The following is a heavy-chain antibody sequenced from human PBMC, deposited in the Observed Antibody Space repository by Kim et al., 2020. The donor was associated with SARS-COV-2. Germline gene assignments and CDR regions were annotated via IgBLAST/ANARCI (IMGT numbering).Heavy chain of an antibody. V-gene: IGHV3-30*03. Sequence: GGSLRLSCAASGFTFSSYGMHWVRQAPGKGLEWVAVISYDGSNKYYADSVKGRFTISRDNSKNTLYLQMNSLRAEDTAVYYCASGSGSWYFWTTYGMDVWGQGTTVTVSS. J-gene: IGHJ6*02. D-gene: IGHD6-13*01. CDR1: GFTFSSYG. CDR3: ASGSGSWYFWTTYGMDV. CDR2: ISYDGSNK.